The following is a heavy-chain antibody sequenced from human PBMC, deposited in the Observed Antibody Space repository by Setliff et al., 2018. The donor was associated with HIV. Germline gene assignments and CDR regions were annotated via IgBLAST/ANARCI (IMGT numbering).Heavy chain of an antibody. CDR3: ARDIESGYIHWFGELKGYYMDV. CDR1: GFTFFDYA. Sequence: GGSLRLSCAASGFTFFDYALNWVRQAPGKGLEWVSSISSSSSYIYYADSVKGRFTISRDNAKNSLYLQMNSLRAEDTAVYYCARDIESGYIHWFGELKGYYMDVWGKGTTVTVSS. J-gene: IGHJ6*03. D-gene: IGHD3-10*01. CDR2: ISSSSSYI. V-gene: IGHV3-21*01.